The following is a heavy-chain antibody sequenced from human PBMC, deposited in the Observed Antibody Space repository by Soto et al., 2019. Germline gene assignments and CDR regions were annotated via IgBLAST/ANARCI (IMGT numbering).Heavy chain of an antibody. CDR2: ISGYNGNT. Sequence: ASVEVSSKTSGYIFSNYDLNWVRQAPGQGLEWMGWISGYNGNTKSAEKFQGRLTLTTDTSTTTAYMELKSLRSDDTAVYYCARDGEGFDYWGQGTLVTVSS. V-gene: IGHV1-18*01. J-gene: IGHJ4*02. CDR1: GYIFSNYD. D-gene: IGHD3-10*01. CDR3: ARDGEGFDY.